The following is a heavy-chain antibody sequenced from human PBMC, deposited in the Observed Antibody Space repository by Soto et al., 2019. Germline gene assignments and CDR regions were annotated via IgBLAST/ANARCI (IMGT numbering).Heavy chain of an antibody. Sequence: SVKVSCKASGGTFSSYAISWVRQAPGQGLEWMGGIIPIFGTANYAQKFQGRVTITADKSTSTAYMELSSLRSEDTAVYYCARGRGGNYYDSSGFDAFDIWGQGTMVTVSS. D-gene: IGHD3-22*01. CDR1: GGTFSSYA. CDR2: IIPIFGTA. CDR3: ARGRGGNYYDSSGFDAFDI. V-gene: IGHV1-69*06. J-gene: IGHJ3*02.